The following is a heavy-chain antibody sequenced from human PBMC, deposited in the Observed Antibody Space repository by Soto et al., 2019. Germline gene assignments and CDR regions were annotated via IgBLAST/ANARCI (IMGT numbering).Heavy chain of an antibody. J-gene: IGHJ6*02. CDR2: ISGSGGST. CDR3: AKFDVAGSYDYDYGMDV. D-gene: IGHD6-19*01. Sequence: GGSLRLFCAASGFTFSRYAMSWVRQAPGKGLEWVSAISGSGGSTYYADSVKGRFTISRDNSKNTLYLQMNSLRAEDTAVYYCAKFDVAGSYDYDYGMDVWGQGTTVTVSS. CDR1: GFTFSRYA. V-gene: IGHV3-23*01.